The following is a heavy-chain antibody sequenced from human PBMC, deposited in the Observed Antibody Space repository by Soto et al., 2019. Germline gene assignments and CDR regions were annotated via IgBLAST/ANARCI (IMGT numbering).Heavy chain of an antibody. J-gene: IGHJ6*02. CDR2: IKSKTDGGTT. CDR3: TTDGVGFLYGMDV. CDR1: GFTSSNAW. Sequence: GGSLRLSCAASGFTSSNAWMSWVRQAPGKGLEWVGRIKSKTDGGTTDYAAPVKGRFTISRDDSKNTLYLQMNSLKTEDTAVYSCTTDGVGFLYGMDVWGQGTTVTVYS. V-gene: IGHV3-15*01. D-gene: IGHD3-10*01.